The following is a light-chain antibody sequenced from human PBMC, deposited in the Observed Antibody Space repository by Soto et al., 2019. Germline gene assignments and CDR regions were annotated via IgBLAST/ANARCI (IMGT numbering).Light chain of an antibody. CDR2: DAS. CDR3: QQYTSYSYT. J-gene: IGKJ2*01. Sequence: DIQMTQSPSILSASVGDRVAITCRASESISNWLAWYQQKPGKAPNGLIYDASRLQSGVPERFSGSGSGTEFTLTISSLQADEIATYYCQQYTSYSYTFGQGTKLEI. CDR1: ESISNW. V-gene: IGKV1-5*01.